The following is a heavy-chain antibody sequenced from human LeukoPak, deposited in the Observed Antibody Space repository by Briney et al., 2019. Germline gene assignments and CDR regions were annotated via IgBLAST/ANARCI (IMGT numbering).Heavy chain of an antibody. D-gene: IGHD3-9*01. CDR1: GYSFTSYW. Sequence: GESLKTSCKGSGYSFTSYWIGWVRPLPGKGLEWMGIIYPGDSDTRYSPSFQGQVTISADKSISTAYLQWSSLKASDTAMYYCARLYDILAGYQGEFDYWGQGTLVTVSS. J-gene: IGHJ4*02. V-gene: IGHV5-51*01. CDR2: IYPGDSDT. CDR3: ARLYDILAGYQGEFDY.